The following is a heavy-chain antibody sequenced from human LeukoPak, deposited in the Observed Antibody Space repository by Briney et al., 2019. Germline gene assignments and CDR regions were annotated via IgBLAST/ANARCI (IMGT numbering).Heavy chain of an antibody. J-gene: IGHJ4*02. CDR1: GFTFDDYG. D-gene: IGHD3-22*01. CDR2: INWNGGST. V-gene: IGHV3-20*04. Sequence: PGGSLRLSCAASGFTFDDYGMSWVRQAPGKGLEWFSGINWNGGSTGYADSVKGRFTISRDNAKNSLYLQMNSLRAEDTALYYCAREGYYDSSGYFDYWGQGTLVTVSS. CDR3: AREGYYDSSGYFDY.